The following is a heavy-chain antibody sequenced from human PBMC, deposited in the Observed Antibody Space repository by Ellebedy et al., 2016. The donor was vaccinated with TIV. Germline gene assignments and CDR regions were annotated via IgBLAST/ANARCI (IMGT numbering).Heavy chain of an antibody. V-gene: IGHV3-7*01. Sequence: GESLKISXAASGFTFSSYWMSWVRQAPGKGLEWVANIKQDGSEKYYVDSVKGRFTISRDNVKNSLYLQMNSLRAEDTAVYYCARLGWGVVPAAMSYYYYGMDVWGQGTTVTVSS. D-gene: IGHD2-2*01. CDR1: GFTFSSYW. J-gene: IGHJ6*02. CDR2: IKQDGSEK. CDR3: ARLGWGVVPAAMSYYYYGMDV.